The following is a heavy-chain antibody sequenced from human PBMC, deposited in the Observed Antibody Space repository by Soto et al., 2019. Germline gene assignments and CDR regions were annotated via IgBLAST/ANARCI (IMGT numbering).Heavy chain of an antibody. CDR1: GFTFNTYA. CDR2: VSGSSASI. D-gene: IGHD2-2*01. Sequence: EVQLLESGGGLVQPGGSPRLSCAASGFTFNTYAMAWVRQAPGKGLEWVSVVSGSSASIYYADSVKGRFSISRDYSKNTVYLQMHSLRPEDTAVYYCAKDQVEFCSSTSCFGAFDYWGHGTPVTVSS. J-gene: IGHJ4*01. V-gene: IGHV3-23*01. CDR3: AKDQVEFCSSTSCFGAFDY.